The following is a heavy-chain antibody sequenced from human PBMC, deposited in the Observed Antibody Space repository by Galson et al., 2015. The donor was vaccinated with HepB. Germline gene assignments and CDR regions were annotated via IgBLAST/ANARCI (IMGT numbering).Heavy chain of an antibody. J-gene: IGHJ3*02. CDR3: ARVRRDIVVVPAATDAFDI. Sequence: SLRLSCAASGFTFSSYGMHWVRQAPGKGLGWVAVIWYDGSNKYYADSVKGRFTISRDNSKNTLYLQMNSLRAEDTAVYYCARVRRDIVVVPAATDAFDIWGQGTMVTVSS. D-gene: IGHD2-2*01. CDR2: IWYDGSNK. CDR1: GFTFSSYG. V-gene: IGHV3-33*01.